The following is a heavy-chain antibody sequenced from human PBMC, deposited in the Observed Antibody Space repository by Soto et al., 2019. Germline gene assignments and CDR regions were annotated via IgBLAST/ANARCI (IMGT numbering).Heavy chain of an antibody. CDR2: IYTSGST. V-gene: IGHV4-4*07. D-gene: IGHD3-3*01. J-gene: IGHJ6*02. CDR1: GASISSYY. Sequence: ETLSLTGAVSGASISSYYWSWIRQPSGKGLEWIGRIYTSGSTNYNPSLKSRVTMSVDTSKNQFSLKLSSVTAADTAVYYCESSNYDSVALWGMDVWGQGTTVTVSS. CDR3: ESSNYDSVALWGMDV.